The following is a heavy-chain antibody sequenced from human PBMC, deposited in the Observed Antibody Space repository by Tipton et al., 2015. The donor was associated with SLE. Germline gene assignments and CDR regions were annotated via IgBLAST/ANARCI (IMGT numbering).Heavy chain of an antibody. CDR1: GGSFTGYY. D-gene: IGHD6-13*01. CDR2: INHSGSI. J-gene: IGHJ4*02. Sequence: TLSLTCAVYGGSFTGYYWSWIRQPPGKGLEWIGEINHSGSINYNPSLKSRVTMSVDTSKNQFSLKVSSVTAADTAVYYCARALGEDSSSSGYFDFWGQGTLVTVSS. V-gene: IGHV4-34*01. CDR3: ARALGEDSSSSGYFDF.